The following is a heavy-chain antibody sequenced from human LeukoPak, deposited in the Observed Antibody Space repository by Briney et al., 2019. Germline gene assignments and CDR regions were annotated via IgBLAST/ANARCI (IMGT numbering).Heavy chain of an antibody. D-gene: IGHD3-10*01. J-gene: IGHJ4*02. CDR1: GFTFSSYW. CDR2: IKQDGSEK. V-gene: IGHV3-7*03. Sequence: GGSLRLSCAASGFTFSSYWMNWVRQAPGKGLEWVANIKQDGSEKYYVDSVKGRFTVSRDNSKNTLYLQMNSLRPEDTAMYYCAKRNTMVRGGPSFDYWGQGILVTVSS. CDR3: AKRNTMVRGGPSFDY.